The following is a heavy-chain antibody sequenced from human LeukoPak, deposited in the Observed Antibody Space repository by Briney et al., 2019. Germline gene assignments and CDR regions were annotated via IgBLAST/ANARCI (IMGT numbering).Heavy chain of an antibody. Sequence: SETLSLTCTVSGGSISTSDYLWAWVRQAPGKGLEWIGDFYYNGAAYYNGVTSYSPSLRSRVTISVDTSKNHFSLDLTSATAADTAVYYCVRRNYLSSRIDPWGQGTLVTVSS. CDR2: FYYNGAA. J-gene: IGHJ5*02. CDR3: VRRNYLSSRIDP. CDR1: GGSISTSDYL. D-gene: IGHD3-16*01. V-gene: IGHV4-61*05.